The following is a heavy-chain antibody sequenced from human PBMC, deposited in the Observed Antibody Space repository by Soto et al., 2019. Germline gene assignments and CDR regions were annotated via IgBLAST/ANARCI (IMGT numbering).Heavy chain of an antibody. CDR2: ITGRSTSESGDT. Sequence: EVQLLESGGGLVQPGGSLRLSCAASGFTFNNFAMNWVRQTPGKGLEWVSGITGRSTSESGDTYYADSVKGRFTISRDNSKNTLYLQMNSLRAEDTAVYYCAKMRDYHFWRGFYTGEIYFDSWGQGMLVTVSS. J-gene: IGHJ4*02. CDR3: AKMRDYHFWRGFYTGEIYFDS. CDR1: GFTFNNFA. D-gene: IGHD3-3*01. V-gene: IGHV3-23*01.